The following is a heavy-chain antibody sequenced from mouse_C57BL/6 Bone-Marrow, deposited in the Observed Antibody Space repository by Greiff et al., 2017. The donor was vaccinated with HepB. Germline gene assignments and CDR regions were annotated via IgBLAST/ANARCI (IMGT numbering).Heavy chain of an antibody. J-gene: IGHJ4*01. CDR2: ISNGGGST. CDR1: GFTFSDYY. Sequence: EVQWVESGGGLVQPGGSLKLSCAASGFTFSDYYMYWVRQTPEKRLEWVAYISNGGGSTYYPDTVKGRFTISRDNAKNTLYLQMSRLKSEDTAMYYCARRPLTTAMDYWGQGTSVTVSS. V-gene: IGHV5-12*01. CDR3: ARRPLTTAMDY. D-gene: IGHD1-2*01.